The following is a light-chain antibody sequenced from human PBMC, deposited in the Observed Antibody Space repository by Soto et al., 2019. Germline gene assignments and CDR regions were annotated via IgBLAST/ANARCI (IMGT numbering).Light chain of an antibody. J-gene: IGLJ1*01. CDR3: TSFTSDNLYV. CDR1: SSDFGGYNY. V-gene: IGLV2-14*03. CDR2: HVS. Sequence: HSVLTQPASVSGSPGQSITISCTGTSSDFGGYNYVSWYQQYPGKVPKLLIYHVSNRPSGVSNRFSGSKSGNTASLTISGLQAEDEADYFCTSFTSDNLYVFGTGTKLTVL.